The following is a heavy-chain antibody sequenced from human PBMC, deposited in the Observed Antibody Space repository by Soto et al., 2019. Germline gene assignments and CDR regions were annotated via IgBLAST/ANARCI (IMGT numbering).Heavy chain of an antibody. CDR2: ISAYNGNT. CDR1: GYTFTSYG. V-gene: IGHV1-18*01. CDR3: ARDPSGYDSSGYYSGGYLQH. J-gene: IGHJ1*01. D-gene: IGHD3-22*01. Sequence: ASVKVSCKASGYTFTSYGISWVRQAPGQGLEWMGWISAYNGNTNYAQKLQGRVTMTTDTSTSTAYMELRSLRSDDTAVYYCARDPSGYDSSGYYSGGYLQHWGHGTLVTVSS.